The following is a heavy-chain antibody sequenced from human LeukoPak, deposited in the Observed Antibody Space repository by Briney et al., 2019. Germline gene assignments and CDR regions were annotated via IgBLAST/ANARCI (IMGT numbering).Heavy chain of an antibody. Sequence: SETLSLTCTVSGGSISSYYWSWIRQPPGKGLEWIGSIYYSGSTYYNPSLKSRVTISVDTSKNQFSLKLSSVTAADTAVYYCARATVWPAFDIWGQGTMVTVSS. J-gene: IGHJ3*02. CDR1: GGSISSYY. CDR3: ARATVWPAFDI. V-gene: IGHV4-59*12. CDR2: IYYSGST. D-gene: IGHD4-17*01.